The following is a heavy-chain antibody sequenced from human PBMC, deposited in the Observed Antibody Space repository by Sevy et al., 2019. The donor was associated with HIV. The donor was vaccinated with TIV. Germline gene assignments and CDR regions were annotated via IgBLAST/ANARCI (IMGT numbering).Heavy chain of an antibody. V-gene: IGHV3-23*01. CDR1: GFTFSSYA. D-gene: IGHD3-10*01. CDR3: AKSPSGSYYNADY. J-gene: IGHJ4*02. CDR2: ISGSGGSK. Sequence: GGSLRLSCAASGFTFSSYAMSWVRQAPGKGLEWVSVISGSGGSKYYADSVKGRFTISRDNSKNTRYLQRNSLRAEDTAVYYCAKSPSGSYYNADYWGQGTLVTVSS.